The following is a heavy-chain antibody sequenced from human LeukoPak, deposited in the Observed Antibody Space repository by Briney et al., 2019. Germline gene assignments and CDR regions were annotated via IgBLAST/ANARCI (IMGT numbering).Heavy chain of an antibody. J-gene: IGHJ4*02. CDR2: INPDSGGT. Sequence: ASVRVSCTASGYTFTGYYLHWVRQAPGQRPEWMARINPDSGGTHYGQKFQGRVTMTRDKSITTVYMKLSGLTSDDTAVYYCARVPGPYTTSRFDFWGQGTLVTVSS. V-gene: IGHV1-2*02. D-gene: IGHD2-2*02. CDR3: ARVPGPYTTSRFDF. CDR1: GYTFTGYY.